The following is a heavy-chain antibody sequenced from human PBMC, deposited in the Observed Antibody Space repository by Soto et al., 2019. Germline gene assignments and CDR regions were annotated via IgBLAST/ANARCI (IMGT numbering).Heavy chain of an antibody. J-gene: IGHJ4*02. CDR3: AKDKSGYDFWSTGAY. V-gene: IGHV3-23*01. Sequence: EVQLLESEGGLVQPGGSLRLSCAASGFTFSSYAMAWVRQAPGKGLEWVSFISATGSATYYADSVKGRFTISRDNPKNTLYLQLNSPRVEDTAVYYCAKDKSGYDFWSTGAYWGQGTLVNVSS. CDR2: ISATGSAT. CDR1: GFTFSSYA. D-gene: IGHD3-3*01.